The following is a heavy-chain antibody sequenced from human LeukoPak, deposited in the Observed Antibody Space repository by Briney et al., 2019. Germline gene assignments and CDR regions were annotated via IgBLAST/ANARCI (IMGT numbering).Heavy chain of an antibody. CDR3: AEGGSSWYYFDY. Sequence: GGSLRLSCAASRFTISSHAMSWVRQAPGKGLEWVSVIGGSGGSTYYADSVKGRFTISRDNSKNTLYLQMNSLRAEDTAVYYCAEGGSSWYYFDYWGQGTLVTVSS. V-gene: IGHV3-23*01. D-gene: IGHD6-13*01. CDR1: RFTISSHA. CDR2: IGGSGGST. J-gene: IGHJ4*02.